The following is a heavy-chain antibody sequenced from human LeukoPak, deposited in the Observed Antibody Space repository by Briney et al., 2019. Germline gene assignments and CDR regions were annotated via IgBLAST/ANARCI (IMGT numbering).Heavy chain of an antibody. J-gene: IGHJ4*02. CDR1: GFTFSSYG. CDR3: VKEPVYY. CDR2: IRYDGNNK. Sequence: GGSLRLSCAASGFTFSSYGMHWVRQAPGKGLEWVAFIRYDGNNKYYADSVKGRFTISRDNSKNTLYLQMNSLRADDTAVYYCVKEPVYYWGQGTLVTVSS. D-gene: IGHD5/OR15-5a*01. V-gene: IGHV3-30*02.